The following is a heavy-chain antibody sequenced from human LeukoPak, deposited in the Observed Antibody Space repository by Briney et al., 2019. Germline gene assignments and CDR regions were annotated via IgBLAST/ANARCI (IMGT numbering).Heavy chain of an antibody. CDR3: ARRSYYDFWSGYSDGSDY. J-gene: IGHJ4*02. Sequence: PSETLSLTCAAYGGSFSGYYWSWIRQPPGKGLEWIGEINHSGSTNYNPSLKSRVTISVDTSKNQFSLKLSSVTAADTAVYYCARRSYYDFWSGYSDGSDYWGQGTLVTVSS. CDR1: GGSFSGYY. V-gene: IGHV4-34*01. D-gene: IGHD3-3*01. CDR2: INHSGST.